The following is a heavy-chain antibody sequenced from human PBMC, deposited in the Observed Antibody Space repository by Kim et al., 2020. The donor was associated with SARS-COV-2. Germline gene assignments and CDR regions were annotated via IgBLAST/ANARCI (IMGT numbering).Heavy chain of an antibody. Sequence: ASVKVSCKASGYTFTSYYMHWVRQAPGQGLEWMGIINPSGGSTSYAQKFQGRVTMTRDTSTSTVYMELSSLRSEDTAVYYCARGPLTSHYDILTGYYNQFDYWGQGTLVTVSS. D-gene: IGHD3-9*01. J-gene: IGHJ4*02. CDR1: GYTFTSYY. CDR2: INPSGGST. V-gene: IGHV1-46*01. CDR3: ARGPLTSHYDILTGYYNQFDY.